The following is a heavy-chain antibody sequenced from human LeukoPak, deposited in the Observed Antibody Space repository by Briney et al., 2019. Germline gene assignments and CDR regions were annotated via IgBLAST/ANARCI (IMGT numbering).Heavy chain of an antibody. Sequence: GESLKISCKGSGYSFSSNWIGWVRQMPGKGLEWMGIICPGDSDTRYSSSFQGQVTISADESISTAYLQWSSLKASDTAMYYCARQKAGYDFYYFDSWGQGTLVTVSS. CDR3: ARQKAGYDFYYFDS. CDR1: GYSFSSNW. V-gene: IGHV5-51*01. CDR2: ICPGDSDT. D-gene: IGHD5-12*01. J-gene: IGHJ4*02.